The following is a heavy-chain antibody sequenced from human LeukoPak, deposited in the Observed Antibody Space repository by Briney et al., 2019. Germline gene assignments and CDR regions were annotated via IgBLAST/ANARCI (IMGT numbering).Heavy chain of an antibody. D-gene: IGHD2-15*01. J-gene: IGHJ3*02. CDR2: IYYSGST. Sequence: SETLSLTCTVSGGSISSYYWSWIRQPPGKGLEWIGYIYYSGSTNYNPSLKSRVTISVDTSKNQFSLKLSSVTAADTAVYYYARSLGGAFDIWGQGTMVTVSS. V-gene: IGHV4-59*01. CDR1: GGSISSYY. CDR3: ARSLGGAFDI.